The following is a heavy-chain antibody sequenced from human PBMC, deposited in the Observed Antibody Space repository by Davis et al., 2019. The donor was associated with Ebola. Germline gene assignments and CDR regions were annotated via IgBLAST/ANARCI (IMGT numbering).Heavy chain of an antibody. CDR1: GGSISSGGYS. D-gene: IGHD6-19*01. J-gene: IGHJ4*02. Sequence: PSETLSLTCAVSGGSISSGGYSWSWIRQPPGKGLEWIGYIYHSGSTYYNPSLKSRVTISVDRSKNQFSLKLSSVTAADTAVYYCARVAGSYLDYWGQGTLVTVSS. CDR3: ARVAGSYLDY. CDR2: IYHSGST. V-gene: IGHV4-30-2*01.